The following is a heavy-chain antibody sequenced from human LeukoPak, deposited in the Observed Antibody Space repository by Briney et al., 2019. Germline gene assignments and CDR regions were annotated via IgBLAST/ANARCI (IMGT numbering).Heavy chain of an antibody. J-gene: IGHJ4*02. CDR1: GGSSSGYY. CDR2: INQSGST. V-gene: IGHV4-34*01. Sequence: SETLSLTCAVYGGSSSGYYWSWIRQPPGKGLEWIGEINQSGSTNQNPSLKSRVTISIDTSKNQFSLKLSSVTAADTAVYYCASRLHYYYGSGNPPDYWGQGTLVTVSS. D-gene: IGHD3-10*01. CDR3: ASRLHYYYGSGNPPDY.